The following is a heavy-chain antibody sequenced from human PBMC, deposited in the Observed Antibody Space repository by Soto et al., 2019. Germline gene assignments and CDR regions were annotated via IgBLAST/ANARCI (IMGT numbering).Heavy chain of an antibody. CDR2: ISAYNGNT. Sequence: ASVKVSCKASGYTFTSYGISWVRQAPGQGLEWMGWISAYNGNTNYAQKLQGRVTMTTDTSTSTAYMELRSLRSDDTAVYYCARDNNVVVPAAMVNCYYYYMDVWGKGTTVTVSS. V-gene: IGHV1-18*01. J-gene: IGHJ6*03. D-gene: IGHD2-2*01. CDR1: GYTFTSYG. CDR3: ARDNNVVVPAAMVNCYYYYMDV.